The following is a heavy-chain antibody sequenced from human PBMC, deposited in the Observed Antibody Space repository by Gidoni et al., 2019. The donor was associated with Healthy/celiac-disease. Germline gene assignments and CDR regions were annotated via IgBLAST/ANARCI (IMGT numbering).Heavy chain of an antibody. Sequence: QVQLVQSGAEVKKPGSSVKVSCKASAGTFSSYAISWVRQAPGQGLEWMGGIIPIFGTANYAQKFQGRVTITADESTSTAYMELSSLRSEDTAVYYCARAQSRGITMVQGVIITYDAFDIWGQGTMVTVSS. V-gene: IGHV1-69*01. CDR2: IIPIFGTA. J-gene: IGHJ3*02. D-gene: IGHD3-10*01. CDR1: AGTFSSYA. CDR3: ARAQSRGITMVQGVIITYDAFDI.